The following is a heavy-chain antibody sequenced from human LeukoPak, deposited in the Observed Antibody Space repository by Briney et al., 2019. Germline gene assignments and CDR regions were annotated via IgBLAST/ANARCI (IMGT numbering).Heavy chain of an antibody. Sequence: SQTLSLTCAVSGGSISSGGYSLSWIRQPPGKGLEWIVYIYHSGSTYYNPSLKSRVTISVDRSKNQFSLKLSSVTAADTAVYYCASHSSSTVTKNSDWFDPWGQGTLVTVSS. CDR3: ASHSSSTVTKNSDWFDP. V-gene: IGHV4-30-2*01. D-gene: IGHD4-17*01. CDR1: GGSISSGGYS. J-gene: IGHJ5*02. CDR2: IYHSGST.